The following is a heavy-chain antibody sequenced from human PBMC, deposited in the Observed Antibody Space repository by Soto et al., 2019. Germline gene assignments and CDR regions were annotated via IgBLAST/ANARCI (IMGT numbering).Heavy chain of an antibody. Sequence: GESLKISCEGSGYRFSNYWIGWVRQMPGKGLEWMGSIYPGDSEIRYSPSFQGQVSISADKSISAAYLQWNSLKASDTAIYYCARLNWNYRGYFDFCAQGTLVTVSS. CDR3: ARLNWNYRGYFDF. CDR2: IYPGDSEI. D-gene: IGHD1-7*01. CDR1: GYRFSNYW. V-gene: IGHV5-51*01. J-gene: IGHJ4*02.